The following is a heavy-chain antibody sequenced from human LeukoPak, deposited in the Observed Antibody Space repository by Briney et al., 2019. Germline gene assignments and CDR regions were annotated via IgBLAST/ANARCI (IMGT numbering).Heavy chain of an antibody. CDR1: GFTFSSYW. CDR2: IKQDGSEK. D-gene: IGHD3-22*01. V-gene: IGHV3-7*01. Sequence: GGSLRLSCAASGFTFSSYWMSWVRQAPGKGLEWVANIKQDGSEKYYVDSVKGRFTISRDNAKNSLYLQMNSLRAEDTAVYYCAKDVYNYYDTSGYYSWGQGTQVTVSS. CDR3: AKDVYNYYDTSGYYS. J-gene: IGHJ4*02.